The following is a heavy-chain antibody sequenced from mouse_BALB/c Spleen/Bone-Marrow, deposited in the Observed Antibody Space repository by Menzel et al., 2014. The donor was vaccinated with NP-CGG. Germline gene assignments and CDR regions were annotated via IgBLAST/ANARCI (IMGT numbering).Heavy chain of an antibody. V-gene: IGHV1-7*01. CDR3: ARDY. CDR2: INPSTGHA. J-gene: IGHJ2*01. CDR1: GYTFTDTW. Sequence: VQLQESGAELAKPGASVKMSCKASGYTFTDTWIHWIKQRPGQGLEWIGYINPSTGHAEYNQNFKDKATLTVDKSSSTAYMQLSSLTSEDSAVYYCARDYWGQGTTLTVSS.